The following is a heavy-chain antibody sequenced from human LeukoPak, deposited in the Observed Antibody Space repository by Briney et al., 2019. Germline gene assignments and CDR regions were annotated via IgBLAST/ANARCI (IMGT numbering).Heavy chain of an antibody. Sequence: SVKVSCKASGGTFSSYAISWVRQAPGQGLEWMGRIIPILGIANYAQKFQGRVTITADKSTSTAYMELSSLRSEDTAVYYCARTVPVGATYFDYWGQGTPVTVSS. V-gene: IGHV1-69*04. CDR2: IIPILGIA. J-gene: IGHJ4*02. D-gene: IGHD1-26*01. CDR1: GGTFSSYA. CDR3: ARTVPVGATYFDY.